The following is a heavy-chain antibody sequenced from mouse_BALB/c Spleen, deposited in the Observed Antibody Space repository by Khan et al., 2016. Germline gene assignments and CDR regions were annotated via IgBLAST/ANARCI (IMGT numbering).Heavy chain of an antibody. D-gene: IGHD1-2*01. CDR3: SRLHYYGRFAY. J-gene: IGHJ3*01. Sequence: EVKLLESGGGLVQPGGSLKLSCVASGFDFSRYWMSWVRQAPGKGLEWIGEINPDSSTINYTPSLKDKFIISRDNAKNTLYLQMSKVRSEDTALYSCSRLHYYGRFAYWGQGTLVTVSA. V-gene: IGHV4-1*02. CDR2: INPDSSTI. CDR1: GFDFSRYW.